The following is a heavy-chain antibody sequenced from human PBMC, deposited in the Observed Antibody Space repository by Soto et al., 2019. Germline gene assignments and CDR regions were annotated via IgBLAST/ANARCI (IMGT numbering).Heavy chain of an antibody. CDR3: AISPPDCSSTSCYFDY. J-gene: IGHJ4*02. V-gene: IGHV3-23*01. Sequence: EVQLLESGGGLVQPGGSLRLSCAASGFTFSSYAMSWVRQAPGKGLEWVSAISGSGGSTYYEDSVKGRFTISRDNSNNTLYLQMNSLRAEDTAVYYCAISPPDCSSTSCYFDYWGQGTLVTVSS. CDR2: ISGSGGST. CDR1: GFTFSSYA. D-gene: IGHD2-2*01.